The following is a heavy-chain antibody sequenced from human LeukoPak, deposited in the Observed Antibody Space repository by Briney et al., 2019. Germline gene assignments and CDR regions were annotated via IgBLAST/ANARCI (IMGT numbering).Heavy chain of an antibody. Sequence: GGSLRLSCAASGFTFSSYSMNWVRQAPGKGLEWVSSISSSNSYIYYADSVKGRFTISRDNAKNSLYLQMNSLRAEDTAVYYCARDLRDIVVVPAAMFADWGQGTLVTVSS. CDR3: ARDLRDIVVVPAAMFAD. V-gene: IGHV3-21*01. J-gene: IGHJ4*02. CDR1: GFTFSSYS. D-gene: IGHD2-2*01. CDR2: ISSSNSYI.